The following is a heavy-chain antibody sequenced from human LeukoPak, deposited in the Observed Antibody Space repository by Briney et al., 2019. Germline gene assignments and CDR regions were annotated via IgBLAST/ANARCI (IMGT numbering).Heavy chain of an antibody. CDR3: ARGQATIFGVVTPWFP. CDR2: MNPNSGNT. J-gene: IGHJ5*02. V-gene: IGHV1-8*03. Sequence: GASVKVSCKASGYTFTSYDINWVRQATGQGLEWMGWMNPNSGNTGYAQKFQGRVTITRNTSISTAYMELSSLRSEDTAVYYCARGQATIFGVVTPWFPWGQGTLVTVSS. CDR1: GYTFTSYD. D-gene: IGHD3-3*01.